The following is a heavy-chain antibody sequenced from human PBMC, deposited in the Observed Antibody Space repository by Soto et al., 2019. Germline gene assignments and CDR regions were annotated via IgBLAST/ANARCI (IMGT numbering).Heavy chain of an antibody. CDR3: ARDGSGSLSVFDP. Sequence: GGSLRLSCAASGFTFSSYAMSWVRQAPGKGLEWVSAISGSGGSTYYADSVKGRFTISRDNSKNTLYLQTNSLRAEDTAVYYCARDGSGSLSVFDPWGQGTLVTVSS. V-gene: IGHV3-23*01. CDR1: GFTFSSYA. CDR2: ISGSGGST. D-gene: IGHD3-10*01. J-gene: IGHJ5*02.